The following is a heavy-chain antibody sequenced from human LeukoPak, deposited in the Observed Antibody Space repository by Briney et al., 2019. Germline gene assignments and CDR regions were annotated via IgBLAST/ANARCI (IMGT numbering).Heavy chain of an antibody. D-gene: IGHD1-26*01. J-gene: IGHJ4*02. CDR3: ARERAPVSDGGAPGDY. Sequence: GGSLRLSCAASGFTFSSYAMHWVRQAPGKGLEWVAVISYDGSNKYYADSVKGRFTISRDNSKNTLYLQMNSLRAEDTAVYYCARERAPVSDGGAPGDYWGQGTLVTVSS. V-gene: IGHV3-30-3*01. CDR1: GFTFSSYA. CDR2: ISYDGSNK.